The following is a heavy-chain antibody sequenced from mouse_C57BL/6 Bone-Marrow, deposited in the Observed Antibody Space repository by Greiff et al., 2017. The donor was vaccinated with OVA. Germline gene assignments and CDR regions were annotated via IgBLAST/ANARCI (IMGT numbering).Heavy chain of an antibody. V-gene: IGHV14-4*01. D-gene: IGHD1-1*01. CDR1: GFNIKDDY. J-gene: IGHJ4*01. CDR3: TPTFDYYGRSLYAMDY. CDR2: IDPENGDT. Sequence: VQLQQSGAELVRPGASVKLSCTASGFNIKDDYMHWVKQRPEQGLAWIGWIDPENGDTEYDSKFQGKATITADKASNTAYLPLSSLTSEDTAVYYCTPTFDYYGRSLYAMDYWGQGTSVTVSS.